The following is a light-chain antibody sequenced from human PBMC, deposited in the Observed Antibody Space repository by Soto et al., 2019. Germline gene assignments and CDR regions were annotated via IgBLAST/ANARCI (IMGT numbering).Light chain of an antibody. CDR2: DAS. CDR1: QSISSW. Sequence: DIHMTQSPSTLSASVGDRVTITCRASQSISSWLAWYKQKPGKAPKLLIYDASILESGVPSRFSGVGSGTDLTLTISSLQPHDFATYYCQQYNSYSSTFGQGTKVQIK. J-gene: IGKJ1*01. CDR3: QQYNSYSST. V-gene: IGKV1-5*01.